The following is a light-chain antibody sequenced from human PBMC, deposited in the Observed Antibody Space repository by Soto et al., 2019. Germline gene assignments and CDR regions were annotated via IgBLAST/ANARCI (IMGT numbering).Light chain of an antibody. CDR1: SRDVGAYSS. J-gene: IGLJ1*01. CDR2: EVT. Sequence: QSVLTQPPSXSGSPGQSVTVSCAGTSRDVGAYSSVAWYQQHPGKAPKLIIYEVTKRPSGVPDRFSGARSGNTAFLTVSGLQADDEADYYCSAHAGSNNYVFGTGTKVTVL. V-gene: IGLV2-8*01. CDR3: SAHAGSNNYV.